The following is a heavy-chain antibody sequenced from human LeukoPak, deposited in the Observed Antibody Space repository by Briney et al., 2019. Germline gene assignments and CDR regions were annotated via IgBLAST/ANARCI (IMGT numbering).Heavy chain of an antibody. Sequence: GGSLRLSCAASGFTFSSYSMNWVRQAPGQGLEWVSSISSSGSYIYYADSVKGRFTISRDNAKNSLYLQMSSLRVEDTAVYYCARDRGGSGWYDYWGQGTLVSVSS. V-gene: IGHV3-21*01. J-gene: IGHJ4*02. D-gene: IGHD6-19*01. CDR1: GFTFSSYS. CDR3: ARDRGGSGWYDY. CDR2: ISSSGSYI.